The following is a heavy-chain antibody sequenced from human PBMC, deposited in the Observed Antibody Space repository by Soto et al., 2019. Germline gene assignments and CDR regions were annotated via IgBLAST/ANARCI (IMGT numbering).Heavy chain of an antibody. Sequence: SVKVSCKASGGTFSSYAISWVRQAPGQGLEWMGGIIPIFGTANYAQKFQGRVTITADESTSTAYMKLSSLRSEDTAVYYCARVRGRIIAAAGTEWFDPWGQGTLVTVSS. D-gene: IGHD6-13*01. J-gene: IGHJ5*02. V-gene: IGHV1-69*13. CDR3: ARVRGRIIAAAGTEWFDP. CDR1: GGTFSSYA. CDR2: IIPIFGTA.